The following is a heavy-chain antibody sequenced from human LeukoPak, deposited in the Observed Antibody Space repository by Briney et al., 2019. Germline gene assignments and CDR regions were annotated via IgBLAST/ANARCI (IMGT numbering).Heavy chain of an antibody. CDR2: ISAYNGNT. Sequence: GASVKVSCKASGYTFTSYDFSWVRRAPGQGLEWMGWISAYNGNTNYAQILQGRLTMTTDTSTSTAYMELRSLRSDDTAVYYCARQGYGGNSQGAADYWGQGTLVTVSS. V-gene: IGHV1-18*01. J-gene: IGHJ4*02. D-gene: IGHD4-23*01. CDR3: ARQGYGGNSQGAADY. CDR1: GYTFTSYD.